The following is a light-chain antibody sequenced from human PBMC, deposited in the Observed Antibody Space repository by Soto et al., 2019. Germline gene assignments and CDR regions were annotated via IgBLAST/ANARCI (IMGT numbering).Light chain of an antibody. CDR2: GAS. J-gene: IGKJ1*01. V-gene: IGKV1-39*01. CDR3: QPSFSTPRT. Sequence: DIQMTQSPSPLSASVGDRVTITCRASQTISTYLNWYQQKPGKAPKLLIYGASSLQSGVPSRFSGSGSGTDFTLTISSLQPEDFGTYYCQPSFSTPRTFGQGTKVDIK. CDR1: QTISTY.